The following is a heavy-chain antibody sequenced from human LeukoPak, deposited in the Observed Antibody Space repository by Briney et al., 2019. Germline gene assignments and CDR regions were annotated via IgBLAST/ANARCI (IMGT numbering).Heavy chain of an antibody. CDR3: ARSGITMVRGVSFDY. CDR2: IYYSGST. V-gene: IGHV4-38-2*02. CDR1: GYSLSSGYY. Sequence: SETLSLTCTVSGYSLSSGYYWGWIRQPPGKGLEWIGSIYYSGSTYYNPSLKSRVTISVDTSKNQFSLKLSSVTAADTAVYYCARSGITMVRGVSFDYWGQGTLVTVSS. D-gene: IGHD3-10*01. J-gene: IGHJ4*02.